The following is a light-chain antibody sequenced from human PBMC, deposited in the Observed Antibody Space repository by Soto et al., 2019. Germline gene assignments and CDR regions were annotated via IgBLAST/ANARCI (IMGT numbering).Light chain of an antibody. CDR2: GAS. J-gene: IGKJ2*01. V-gene: IGKV3-20*01. Sequence: EIVLTQSPGTLSLSPGERATLSCRASQSVSSSYLARYQQKPGQAPRLPIYGASSRATSIPARFSGSGSGTDCTLTISRLEPEDFAVYYCQQYGSSPLYTVGQGTKLEIK. CDR3: QQYGSSPLYT. CDR1: QSVSSSY.